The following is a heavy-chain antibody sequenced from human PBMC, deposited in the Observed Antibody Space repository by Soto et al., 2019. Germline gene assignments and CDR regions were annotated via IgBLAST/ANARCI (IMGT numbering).Heavy chain of an antibody. CDR2: IYPGDSDT. V-gene: IGHV5-51*01. Sequence: PGESLKISCKGSGYSFTSYWIGWVRHMPGKGLEWMGIIYPGDSDTRYSPSFQGQVTISADKSISTAYLQWSSMKDSDTAMYYFARHKGPIRAFDIWGQGTMVTVSS. J-gene: IGHJ3*02. CDR1: GYSFTSYW. CDR3: ARHKGPIRAFDI.